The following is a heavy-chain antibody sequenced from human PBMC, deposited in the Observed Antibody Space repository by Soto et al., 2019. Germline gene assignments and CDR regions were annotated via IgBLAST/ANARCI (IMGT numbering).Heavy chain of an antibody. CDR2: FDPEDGET. CDR3: ATDVSDPDYYDSSGPYYFDY. D-gene: IGHD3-22*01. V-gene: IGHV1-24*01. CDR1: GYTLTELS. J-gene: IGHJ4*02. Sequence: SVKVSCKVSGYTLTELSMHWVRQAPGKGLEWMGGFDPEDGETIYAQKFQGRVTMTEDTSTDTAYMELSSLRSEDTAVYYCATDVSDPDYYDSSGPYYFDYWGQGTLVTVSS.